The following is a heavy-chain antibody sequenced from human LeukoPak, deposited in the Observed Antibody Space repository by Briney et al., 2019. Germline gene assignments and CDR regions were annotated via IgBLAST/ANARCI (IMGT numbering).Heavy chain of an antibody. J-gene: IGHJ4*02. CDR3: AKWAEDIVVVPAAFGYYFDY. CDR2: IRYDGSNK. V-gene: IGHV3-30*02. CDR1: GFIFSSYG. D-gene: IGHD2-2*01. Sequence: GGSLRLSCAASGFIFSSYGMHWVRQAPGKGLEWVAFIRYDGSNKYYADSVKGRFTISRDNSKNTLYLQMNSLRAEDTAVYYCAKWAEDIVVVPAAFGYYFDYWGQGTLVTVSS.